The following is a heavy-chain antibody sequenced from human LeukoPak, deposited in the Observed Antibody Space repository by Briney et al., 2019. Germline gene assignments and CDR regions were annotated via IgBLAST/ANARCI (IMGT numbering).Heavy chain of an antibody. CDR2: IYYSGST. D-gene: IGHD6-19*01. Sequence: SETLSLTCTVSGGSISSYYWGWIRQPPGKGLEWIGSIYYSGSTYYNPSLKSRVTISVDTSKNQFSLKLSSVTAADTAVYYCARDPGYSSGWYSPTFSDYWGQGTLVTVSS. CDR1: GGSISSYY. J-gene: IGHJ4*02. CDR3: ARDPGYSSGWYSPTFSDY. V-gene: IGHV4-39*07.